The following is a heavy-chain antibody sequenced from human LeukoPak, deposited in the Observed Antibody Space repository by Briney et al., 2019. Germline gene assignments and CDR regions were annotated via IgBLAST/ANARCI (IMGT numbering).Heavy chain of an antibody. V-gene: IGHV4-34*01. Sequence: SETLSLTCAVYGGSFSGYYWSWIRQPPGKGLEWIGEINHSGSTNYNPSLKSRVTISVDTSKNQFSLKLSSVTAADTAVYYCAGGRGYYGSGSYNDWGQGTLVTVSS. J-gene: IGHJ4*02. CDR1: GGSFSGYY. CDR3: AGGRGYYGSGSYND. CDR2: INHSGST. D-gene: IGHD3-10*01.